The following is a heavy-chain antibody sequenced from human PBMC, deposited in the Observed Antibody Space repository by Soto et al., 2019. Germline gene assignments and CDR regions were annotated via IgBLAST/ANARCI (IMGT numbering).Heavy chain of an antibody. CDR2: INANNGDT. CDR3: ARGLERAAGLLFVFDY. V-gene: IGHV1-2*04. CDR1: GYTFTSYA. Sequence: ASVKVSCKASGYTFTSYAMHWVRQAPGQRLEWMGWINANNGDTNYAQKFQGWVTITRDTSSSTAYMELSRLRSDDTAVYYCARGLERAAGLLFVFDYWGQGTLVTVSS. D-gene: IGHD6-13*01. J-gene: IGHJ4*02.